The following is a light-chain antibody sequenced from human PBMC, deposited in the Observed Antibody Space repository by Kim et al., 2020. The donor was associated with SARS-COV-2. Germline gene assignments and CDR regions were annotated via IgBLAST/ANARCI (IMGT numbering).Light chain of an antibody. J-gene: IGKJ4*01. V-gene: IGKV1-12*01. CDR3: QQAHAFPLT. Sequence: DIQMTQSPSSVSASVGDRVTITCRASQDIRTWLAWYQEKPGKAPKLLITAASTLESGVPSRFSGSGSGTYFTLTINSLQPDDYATYHCQQAHAFPLTFGGGTKLEI. CDR2: AAS. CDR1: QDIRTW.